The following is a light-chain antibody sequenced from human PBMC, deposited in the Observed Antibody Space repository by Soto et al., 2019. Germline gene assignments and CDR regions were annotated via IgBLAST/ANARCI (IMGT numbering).Light chain of an antibody. Sequence: QSALTQPASVSGSPGQSITISCTGTSSDVGGYDYVSWYQHHPGKAPKLMIFEVNNRPSEVSNRFSGSKSGNTASLTISGLQVEDEADYYCTSYAISSPYVFGTGTK. CDR3: TSYAISSPYV. CDR1: SSDVGGYDY. V-gene: IGLV2-14*01. CDR2: EVN. J-gene: IGLJ1*01.